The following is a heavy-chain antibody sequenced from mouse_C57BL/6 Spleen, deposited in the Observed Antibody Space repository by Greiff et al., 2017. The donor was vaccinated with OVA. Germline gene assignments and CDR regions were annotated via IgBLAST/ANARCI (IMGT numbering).Heavy chain of an antibody. Sequence: QVQLQQSGPGLVAPSQSLSITCTVSGFSLTSYGVHWVRQPPGKGLEWLVVIWSDGSTTYNSALKSRLSISKDNSKSQVFLKMNSLQTDDTAMYYCARHGDYALYAMDYWGQGTSVTVSS. CDR3: ARHGDYALYAMDY. V-gene: IGHV2-6-1*01. J-gene: IGHJ4*01. CDR2: IWSDGST. CDR1: GFSLTSYG. D-gene: IGHD2-4*01.